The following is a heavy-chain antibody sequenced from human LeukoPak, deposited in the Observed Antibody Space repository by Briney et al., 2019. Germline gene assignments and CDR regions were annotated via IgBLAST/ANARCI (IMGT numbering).Heavy chain of an antibody. D-gene: IGHD6-13*01. CDR3: ARGESSSWYVYRPNDY. CDR1: GFTFSDYY. J-gene: IGHJ4*02. V-gene: IGHV3-11*06. Sequence: KPGGSLRLSCAASGFTFSDYYMSWIRQAPGKGLEWVSYISSSSSYTNYADSVKGRFTISRDNAKNSLYLQMNSLRAEETAVYYCARGESSSWYVYRPNDYWGQGTLVTVSS. CDR2: ISSSSSYT.